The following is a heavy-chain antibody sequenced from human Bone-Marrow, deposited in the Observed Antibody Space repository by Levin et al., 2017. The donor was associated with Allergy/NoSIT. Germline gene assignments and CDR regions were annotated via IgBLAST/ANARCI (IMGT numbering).Heavy chain of an antibody. CDR3: ARVADWITTRPYYYYGMDV. CDR2: IYPGDSDT. D-gene: IGHD6-6*01. CDR1: GYSFNGYW. V-gene: IGHV5-51*01. J-gene: IGHJ6*02. Sequence: GESLKISCKGSGYSFNGYWIGWVRQMPGKGLEWVGIIYPGDSDTRYSLSFQGQVTISVDKSISSAYLQWSSLTASDTAIYYCARVADWITTRPYYYYGMDVWGQGTTVTVSS.